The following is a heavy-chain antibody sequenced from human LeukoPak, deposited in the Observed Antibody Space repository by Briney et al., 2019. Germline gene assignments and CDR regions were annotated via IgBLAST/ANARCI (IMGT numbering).Heavy chain of an antibody. CDR1: GFTFDDYA. CDR3: AREVGPSGSYYNYYYGMDV. J-gene: IGHJ6*02. CDR2: ISGDGGST. D-gene: IGHD3-10*01. Sequence: PGGSLRLSCAASGFTFDDYAMHWVRQAPGKGLEWVSLISGDGGSTYYADSVKGRFTISRDNSKNSLYLQMNSLRTEDTALYYCAREVGPSGSYYNYYYGMDVWGQGATVTVSS. V-gene: IGHV3-43*02.